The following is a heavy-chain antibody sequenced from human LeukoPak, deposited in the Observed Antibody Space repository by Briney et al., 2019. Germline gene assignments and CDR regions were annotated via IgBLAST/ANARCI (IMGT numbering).Heavy chain of an antibody. Sequence: GGSLRLSCVASGFTFNSYAMTWVRQAPGKGLEWVSYISSGSTTIKYADSVKGRFTISRDNARNSLYLQMNSLRAEDTAVYYCARVDGVCGCSLDYWGQGTLVTVSS. J-gene: IGHJ4*02. CDR2: ISSGSTTI. CDR3: ARVDGVCGCSLDY. V-gene: IGHV3-48*01. CDR1: GFTFNSYA. D-gene: IGHD2-21*01.